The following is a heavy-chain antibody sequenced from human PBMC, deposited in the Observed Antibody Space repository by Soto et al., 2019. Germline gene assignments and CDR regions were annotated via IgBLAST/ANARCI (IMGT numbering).Heavy chain of an antibody. J-gene: IGHJ4*02. CDR1: GGSISSGGYY. D-gene: IGHD3-9*01. V-gene: IGHV4-31*03. Sequence: SETLSLTCTVSGGSISSGGYYWSWIRQHPGKGLEWIGYIYYRGSTYYNPSLKSRVTISLDKSKSQFSLKLSSVTAADSAVYFCARLEGLATISYYFDFWGQGTLVTVSS. CDR3: ARLEGLATISYYFDF. CDR2: IYYRGST.